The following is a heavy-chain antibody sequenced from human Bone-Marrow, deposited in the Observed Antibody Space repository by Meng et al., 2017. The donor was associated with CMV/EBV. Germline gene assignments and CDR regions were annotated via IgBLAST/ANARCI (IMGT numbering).Heavy chain of an antibody. J-gene: IGHJ4*02. CDR1: GFTFSSYA. CDR2: ISYDGSNK. CDR3: ASETGDGGYFDY. D-gene: IGHD7-27*01. V-gene: IGHV3-30-3*01. Sequence: GGSLRHSCAASGFTFSSYAMHWVRQAPGKGLEWVAVISYDGSNKYYADSVKGRFTISRDNSKNTLYLQMNSLRAEDTAVYYCASETGDGGYFDYWGQGTLVSVSS.